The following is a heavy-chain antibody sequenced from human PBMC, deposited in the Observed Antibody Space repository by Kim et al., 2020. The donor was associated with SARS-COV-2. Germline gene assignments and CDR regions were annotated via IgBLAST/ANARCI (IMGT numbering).Heavy chain of an antibody. Sequence: GGSLRLSCAASGFTFSSYAMHWVRQAPGKGLEWVAVISYDGSNKYYADSVKGRFTISRDNSKNTLYLQMNSLRAEDTAVYYCARGDYGDYAVLGSLDIWGQGTMVTVSS. CDR2: ISYDGSNK. V-gene: IGHV3-30*04. CDR1: GFTFSSYA. D-gene: IGHD4-17*01. J-gene: IGHJ3*02. CDR3: ARGDYGDYAVLGSLDI.